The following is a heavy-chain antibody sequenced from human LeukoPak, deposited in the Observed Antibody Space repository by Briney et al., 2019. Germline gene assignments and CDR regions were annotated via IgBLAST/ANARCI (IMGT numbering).Heavy chain of an antibody. Sequence: PSETLSLTCGVSGYSISSGRYWAWIRQPPGKGLEWIGYIYYSGNTNYNPSLKSRVTISVDTSKNQFSLKLSSVTAADTAVYYCARVEVAATKAGDYYYYMDVWGKGTTVTVSS. V-gene: IGHV4-61*01. D-gene: IGHD2-15*01. CDR3: ARVEVAATKAGDYYYYMDV. CDR1: GYSISSGRY. CDR2: IYYSGNT. J-gene: IGHJ6*03.